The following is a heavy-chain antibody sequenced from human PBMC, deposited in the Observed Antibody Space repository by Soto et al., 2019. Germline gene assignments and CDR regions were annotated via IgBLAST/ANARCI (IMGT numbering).Heavy chain of an antibody. CDR3: AKGKYSSGWYGRADVFDI. Sequence: EVQLWEFGGGLVQPGGTLRLSWAASGLTFSNYAMNWVRRAPGRGLEWVSVISHNGASTYSADSVKGRFTTSRDNSKNALYLQMHSLRAEDTAVYYCAKGKYSSGWYGRADVFDIWGQGTVVTVSS. D-gene: IGHD6-19*01. CDR2: ISHNGAST. J-gene: IGHJ3*02. CDR1: GLTFSNYA. V-gene: IGHV3-23*01.